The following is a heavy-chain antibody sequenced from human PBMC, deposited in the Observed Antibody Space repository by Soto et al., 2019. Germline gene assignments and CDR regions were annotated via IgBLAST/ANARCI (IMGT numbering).Heavy chain of an antibody. CDR3: ARGLRRYCSGGSCYSALGIDY. V-gene: IGHV4-34*01. J-gene: IGHJ4*02. CDR2: INHSGST. CDR1: GGSFSGYY. D-gene: IGHD2-15*01. Sequence: SETLSLTCAVYGGSFSGYYWSWIRQPPGKGLEWIGEINHSGSTNYNPSLKSRVTISVDTSKNKFSLKLSSVTAADTAVYYCARGLRRYCSGGSCYSALGIDYGGQGTLVTVSS.